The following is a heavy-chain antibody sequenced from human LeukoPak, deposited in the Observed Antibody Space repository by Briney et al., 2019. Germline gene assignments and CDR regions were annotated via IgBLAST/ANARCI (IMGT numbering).Heavy chain of an antibody. J-gene: IGHJ4*02. D-gene: IGHD6-13*01. V-gene: IGHV1-2*02. CDR1: GYTFTGYY. Sequence: ASVKVSCKASGYTFTGYYMHWVRQAPGQGLEWMGWTNPNSGGTNYAQKFQGRVTMTRDTSISTAYMELSRLRSDDTAVYYCAREEGEAAGPSYWGQGTLVTVSS. CDR2: TNPNSGGT. CDR3: AREEGEAAGPSY.